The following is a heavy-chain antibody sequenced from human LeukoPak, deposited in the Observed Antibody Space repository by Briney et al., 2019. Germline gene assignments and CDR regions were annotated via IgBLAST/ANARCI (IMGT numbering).Heavy chain of an antibody. V-gene: IGHV1-18*01. CDR1: GYIFTSYG. J-gene: IGHJ6*03. D-gene: IGHD3-3*01. Sequence: ASVKVSCEASGYIFTSYGISWVRQAPGQGFEWMGWINTYNGNTNYAQKLQGRVTMTTDTSTSTAYMEVRSLRSEDTAVYYCARGLRFLEWFFSDYYYYMDVWGKGTTVTVSS. CDR2: INTYNGNT. CDR3: ARGLRFLEWFFSDYYYYMDV.